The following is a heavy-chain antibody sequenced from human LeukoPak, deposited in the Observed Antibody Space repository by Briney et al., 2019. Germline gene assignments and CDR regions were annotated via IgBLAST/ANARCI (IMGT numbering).Heavy chain of an antibody. Sequence: GGSLRLSCAASGFTFSQYSMSWVRQAPGKGLEWVSAISGSGGTTYYADSVKGRFTISRDNSKNTLYLQMNSLRAEDTAVYYCAKVTYGSGTYGAFDYWGQGTLVTVSS. J-gene: IGHJ4*02. V-gene: IGHV3-23*01. CDR1: GFTFSQYS. D-gene: IGHD3-10*01. CDR3: AKVTYGSGTYGAFDY. CDR2: ISGSGGTT.